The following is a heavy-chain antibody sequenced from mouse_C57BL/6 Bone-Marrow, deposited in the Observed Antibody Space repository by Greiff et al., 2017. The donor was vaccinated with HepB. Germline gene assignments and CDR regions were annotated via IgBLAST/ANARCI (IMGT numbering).Heavy chain of an antibody. J-gene: IGHJ2*01. Sequence: EVKLVESEGGLVQPGSSMKLSCTASGFTFSDYYMAWVRQVPEKGLEWVANINYDGSSTYYLDSLKSRFIISRDNAKNNLYLQMSSLKSEDTATYYCAREWLLSFDYWGQGTTLTVSS. CDR1: GFTFSDYY. CDR3: AREWLLSFDY. D-gene: IGHD2-3*01. V-gene: IGHV5-16*01. CDR2: INYDGSST.